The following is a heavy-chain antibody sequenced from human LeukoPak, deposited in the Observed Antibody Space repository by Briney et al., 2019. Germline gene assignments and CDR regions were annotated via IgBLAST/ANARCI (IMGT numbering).Heavy chain of an antibody. CDR2: INPNSGAT. J-gene: IGHJ5*02. V-gene: IGHV1-2*02. CDR1: GYTFTGYY. Sequence: ASVKVSCKASGYTFTGYYMHWVRQAPERGLEWMGWINPNSGATKYAQKFQGRVTMTRDTSISTAYMEVSRLRFDDTAVYYCARDGGWYQLLWWFDPWGQGTLVTVSS. D-gene: IGHD2-2*01. CDR3: ARDGGWYQLLWWFDP.